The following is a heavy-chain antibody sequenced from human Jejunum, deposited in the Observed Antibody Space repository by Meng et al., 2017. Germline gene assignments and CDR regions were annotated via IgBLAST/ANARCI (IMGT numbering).Heavy chain of an antibody. CDR1: GAFLHTNDW. CDR3: ARVRDCSTVSCESGIDP. D-gene: IGHD2-15*01. V-gene: IGHV4-4*02. J-gene: IGHJ5*02. Sequence: LQESCPGRLKPTGTLSLTRAGSGAFLHTNDWCGWFRQPPGKGLGWIGEIYHTGTTNYNPSLKSRVTITVDKSKNQLSLRLNSVTAADTALYYCARVRDCSTVSCESGIDPWGQGTLVTVSS. CDR2: IYHTGTT.